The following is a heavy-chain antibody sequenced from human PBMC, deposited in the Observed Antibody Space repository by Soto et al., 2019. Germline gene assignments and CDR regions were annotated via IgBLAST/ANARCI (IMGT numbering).Heavy chain of an antibody. D-gene: IGHD2-15*01. CDR3: ARALYCSGGSCYDY. CDR2: ISSSSTTI. CDR1: GFTFSTYS. J-gene: IGHJ4*02. Sequence: PGGSLRLSCAASGFTFSTYSMNWVRQAPGKGLEWVSYISSSSTTIYYADSVKGRFTISRDNAKNSLYLQMNSLRAEDTAVYYCARALYCSGGSCYDYWGQGTLVTVSS. V-gene: IGHV3-48*01.